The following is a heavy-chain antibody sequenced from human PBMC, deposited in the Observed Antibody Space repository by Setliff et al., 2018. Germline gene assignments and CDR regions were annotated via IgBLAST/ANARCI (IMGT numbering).Heavy chain of an antibody. CDR3: ARILVGATYSVYFDY. D-gene: IGHD1-26*01. CDR2: IYPGDSHT. J-gene: IGHJ4*02. V-gene: IGHV5-51*01. CDR1: GYSFSNFW. Sequence: PGEYLKISCKGSGYSFSNFWIGWVRQMPGKGLEWMGIIYPGDSHTRYSPSFQGQVTMSADKSINTAYLQWSNLKASDTAIYYCARILVGATYSVYFDYWGQGALVTVSS.